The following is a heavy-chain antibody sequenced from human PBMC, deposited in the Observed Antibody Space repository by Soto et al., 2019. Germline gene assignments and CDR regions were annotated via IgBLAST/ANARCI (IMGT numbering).Heavy chain of an antibody. Sequence: GGSLRLSCAASGFTFSSYSMNWVRQAPGKGLEWVSYISSSSSTIYYADSVKGRFTISRDNAKNSLYLQMNSLRAEDTAVYYCARDLSRGQIFGVVIGPYYYMDVWGKGTTVTVSS. CDR3: ARDLSRGQIFGVVIGPYYYMDV. D-gene: IGHD3-3*01. V-gene: IGHV3-48*01. CDR2: ISSSSSTI. J-gene: IGHJ6*03. CDR1: GFTFSSYS.